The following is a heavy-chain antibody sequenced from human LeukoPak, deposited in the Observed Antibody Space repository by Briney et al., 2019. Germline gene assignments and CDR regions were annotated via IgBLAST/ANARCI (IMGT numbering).Heavy chain of an antibody. V-gene: IGHV3-30*18. CDR1: GFTFSSYG. CDR3: AKTDY. Sequence: GGSLRLSCAASGFTFSSYGMHWVRQAPGKGLEWVAVISYDGSNKYYADSVKGRFTISRDNSKNTLYLQMNSLRAEDTAVYYCAKTDYWGQGTLVTVSS. CDR2: ISYDGSNK. J-gene: IGHJ4*02.